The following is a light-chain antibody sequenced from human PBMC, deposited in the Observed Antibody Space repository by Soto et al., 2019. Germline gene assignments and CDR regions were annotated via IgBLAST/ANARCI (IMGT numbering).Light chain of an antibody. Sequence: IQLSQSTSSLSASVGDRVTITCRASQSSSSYLNWYQQKPGKAPKLLIYAASSLQSGVPSRFSGSGSGTDFTLTISSLQPEDFATYYCQQSYSTPITFGQGTRLAIK. J-gene: IGKJ5*01. CDR1: QSSSSY. CDR3: QQSYSTPIT. V-gene: IGKV1-39*01. CDR2: AAS.